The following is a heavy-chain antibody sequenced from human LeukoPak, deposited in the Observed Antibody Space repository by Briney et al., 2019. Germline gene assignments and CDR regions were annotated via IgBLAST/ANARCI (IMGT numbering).Heavy chain of an antibody. CDR1: GFTLSSYS. CDR3: AVHGYCSGGSCYPSGWFDP. CDR2: ISSSSSYI. V-gene: IGHV3-21*01. D-gene: IGHD2-15*01. J-gene: IGHJ5*02. Sequence: GGSLRLSCAASGFTLSSYSMNWVRRAPGKGLEWVSSISSSSSYIYYADSVEGRFTISRDHAKNSLYLQMNSLRAEDTAVYYCAVHGYCSGGSCYPSGWFDPWGQGTLVTVSS.